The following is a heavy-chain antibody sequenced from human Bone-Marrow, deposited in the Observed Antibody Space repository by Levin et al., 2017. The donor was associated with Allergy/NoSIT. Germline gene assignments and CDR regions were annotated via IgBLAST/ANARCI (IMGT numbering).Heavy chain of an antibody. V-gene: IGHV3-74*01. CDR2: ISSDGSTT. Sequence: PGESLKISCAASGFHFRSYWMHWVRQAPGKGLVWVSRISSDGSTTTYADSVKGRFTISRDNAKNTLYLHMNSLRAEDTAVYYCASEYYGVWTGYYYDYWGQGTLVTVSS. CDR3: ASEYYGVWTGYYYDY. J-gene: IGHJ4*02. CDR1: GFHFRSYW. D-gene: IGHD3/OR15-3a*01.